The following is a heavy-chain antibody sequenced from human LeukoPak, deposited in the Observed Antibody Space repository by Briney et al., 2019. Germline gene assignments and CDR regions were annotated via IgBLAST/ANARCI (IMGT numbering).Heavy chain of an antibody. CDR1: GFTFTAYT. D-gene: IGHD6-6*01. CDR2: ISSSSSYI. CDR3: ARIYSSSSSRGAFDI. J-gene: IGHJ3*02. V-gene: IGHV3-21*01. Sequence: PGGSLRLSCAASGFTFTAYTMNWVRQAPGKGLEWVSSISSSSSYIYYADSVKGRFTISRDNAKNSLYLQMNSLRAEDTAVYYCARIYSSSSSRGAFDIWGQGTMVTVSS.